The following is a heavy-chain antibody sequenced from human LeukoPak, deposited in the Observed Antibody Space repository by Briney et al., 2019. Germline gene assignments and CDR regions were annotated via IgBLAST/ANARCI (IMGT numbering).Heavy chain of an antibody. D-gene: IGHD2-2*01. CDR3: AREGSSPYFDY. J-gene: IGHJ4*02. V-gene: IGHV3-74*01. Sequence: GGSLRLSCAASGFTFSSYWMHWVRQAPGKGLVWVSRINSDGSSTSYADSVKGRFTISRDNAKNTLYLQMNSLRAEDTAVYYCAREGSSPYFDYWGQGTLVTVSS. CDR1: GFTFSSYW. CDR2: INSDGSST.